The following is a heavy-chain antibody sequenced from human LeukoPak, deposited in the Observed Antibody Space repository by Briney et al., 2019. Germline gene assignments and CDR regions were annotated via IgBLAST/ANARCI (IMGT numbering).Heavy chain of an antibody. D-gene: IGHD3-10*01. V-gene: IGHV3-21*01. CDR2: ISSSSSYI. CDR3: ARGYYYGSGSYYLTPGY. CDR1: GFTFSSYS. J-gene: IGHJ4*02. Sequence: GGSLRLSCAASGFTFSSYSMNWVRQAPGKGLEWVSSISSSSSYIYYADSVKGRFTISRGNAKNSLYLQMNSLRAEDTAVYYCARGYYYGSGSYYLTPGYWGQGTLVTVSS.